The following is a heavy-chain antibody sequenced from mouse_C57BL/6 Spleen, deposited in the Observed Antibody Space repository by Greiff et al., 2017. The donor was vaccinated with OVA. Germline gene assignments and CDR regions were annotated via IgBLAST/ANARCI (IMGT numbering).Heavy chain of an antibody. Sequence: QVQLQQPGAELVKPGASVQMSCKASGYTFTSYWITWVKQRPGQGLEWIGDIYPGSGSTNYNEKFKSKATLTVDTSSSTAYMQLSSLTSEDSAVYYCARDNYGSSYDWYFDVWGTGTTVTVAS. CDR1: GYTFTSYW. CDR2: IYPGSGST. J-gene: IGHJ1*03. V-gene: IGHV1-55*01. CDR3: ARDNYGSSYDWYFDV. D-gene: IGHD1-1*01.